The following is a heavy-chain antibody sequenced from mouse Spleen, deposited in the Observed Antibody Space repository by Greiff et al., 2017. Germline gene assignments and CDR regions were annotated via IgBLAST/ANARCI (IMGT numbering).Heavy chain of an antibody. D-gene: IGHD2-13*01. J-gene: IGHJ3*01. Sequence: EVQLVESGGGLVKPGGSLKLSCAASGFTFSDYGMAWVRQAPGKGLEWVAFISNLAYSIYYADTVTGRFTIPRENAKNTLYLQISSLNSEDTAVCYCARDGIYLGDLGFAYWGQRTLVTISA. V-gene: IGHV5-15*02. CDR1: GFTFSDYG. CDR3: ARDGIYLGDLGFAY. CDR2: ISNLAYSI.